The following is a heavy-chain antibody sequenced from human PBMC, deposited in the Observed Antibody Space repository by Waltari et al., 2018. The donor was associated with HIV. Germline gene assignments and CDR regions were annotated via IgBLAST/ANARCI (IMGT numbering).Heavy chain of an antibody. V-gene: IGHV3-66*01. CDR1: ASTVRSTY. J-gene: IGHJ6*02. CDR2: IYSVVST. D-gene: IGHD2-21*02. Sequence: EVQLVESGGGLVQPGGSLRLSCAASASTVRSTYMSWVRQAPGKGLEWVSVIYSVVSTYYADSVKGRFTISRDNSKNTLYLQMNSLRAEDTAVYYCASIAYCGGDCYPRGMDVWGQGTTVTVSS. CDR3: ASIAYCGGDCYPRGMDV.